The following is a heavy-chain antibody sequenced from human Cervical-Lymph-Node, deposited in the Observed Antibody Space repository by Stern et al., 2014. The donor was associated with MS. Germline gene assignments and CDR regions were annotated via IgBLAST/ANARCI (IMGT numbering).Heavy chain of an antibody. D-gene: IGHD6-19*01. V-gene: IGHV3-30*04. CDR1: GFTFSNYA. CDR3: VRGSGWYTEYYFDY. J-gene: IGHJ4*02. CDR2: ISYVGSST. Sequence: VQLVESGGGVVQPGRSLRLSCAASGFTFSNYAMFWVRQAPGKGPEWVAHISYVGSSTNYADSVKGRFTVSRDNSMHTLYLQMNSLRPEDTAMYSCVRGSGWYTEYYFDYWGQGVLVTVSS.